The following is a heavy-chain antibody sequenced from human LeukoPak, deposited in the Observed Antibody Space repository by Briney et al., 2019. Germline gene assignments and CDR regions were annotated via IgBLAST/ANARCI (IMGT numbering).Heavy chain of an antibody. CDR3: ARVRRYDSSGYN. CDR1: GFSISSGGYY. J-gene: IGHJ4*02. D-gene: IGHD3-22*01. V-gene: IGHV4-31*03. Sequence: SQTLSLTCTVSGFSISSGGYYWSWIRQHPGKGLESIGYIYYSGSTYYNPSLKSRVTISVDTSKNQFSLKLSSVTAADTAVYYCARVRRYDSSGYNWGQGTLVTVSS. CDR2: IYYSGST.